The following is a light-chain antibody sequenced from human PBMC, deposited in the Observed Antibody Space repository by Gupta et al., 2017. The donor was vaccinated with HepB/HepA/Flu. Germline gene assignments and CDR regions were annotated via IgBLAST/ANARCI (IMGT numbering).Light chain of an antibody. CDR2: RDN. J-gene: IGLJ3*02. CDR1: KLGDKY. CDR3: LAWDSNTGV. V-gene: IGLV3-1*01. Sequence: SFELIQPPSVSVSPGQTATITCSGEKLGDKYISWYQQKPGPSPLLVIVRDNRRPSGIPERFSGSNSGSTATLTISGTQSMDEGDYYCLAWDSNTGVFGAGTKLTVL.